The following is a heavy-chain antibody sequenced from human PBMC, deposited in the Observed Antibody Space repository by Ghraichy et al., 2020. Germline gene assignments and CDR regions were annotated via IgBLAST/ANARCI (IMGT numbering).Heavy chain of an antibody. CDR3: SKDGELLGWNSPGRS. J-gene: IGHJ5*02. D-gene: IGHD1-7*01. V-gene: IGHV3-23*01. CDR2: VSANGGAP. CDR1: GFTFSNYA. Sequence: GGSLRLSCEASGFTFSNYAMSWVRQAPGKGLEWVSGVSANGGAPYYADAVKGRFTISRDNSRNTLYLHMSSLGAEDTAFYYCSKDGELLGWNSPGRSWGQGTLVTVFS.